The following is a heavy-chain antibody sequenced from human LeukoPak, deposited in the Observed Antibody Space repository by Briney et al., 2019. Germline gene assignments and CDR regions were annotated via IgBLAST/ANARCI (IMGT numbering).Heavy chain of an antibody. Sequence: PGGSLRLSCAASGFTFSSYGMHWVRQAPGKGLEWVAVISYDGSNKYYADSVKGRFTISRDNSKNTLYLQMNSLRAEDTAVYYCAKTERGRFSIVVVPAAIDYWGQGTLVTVSS. CDR2: ISYDGSNK. D-gene: IGHD2-2*02. CDR3: AKTERGRFSIVVVPAAIDY. J-gene: IGHJ4*02. V-gene: IGHV3-30*18. CDR1: GFTFSSYG.